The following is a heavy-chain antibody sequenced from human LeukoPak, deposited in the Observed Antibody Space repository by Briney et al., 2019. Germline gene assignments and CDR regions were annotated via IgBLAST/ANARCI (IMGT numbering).Heavy chain of an antibody. Sequence: GASVKVSCKASGYTFTGYYMHWVRQAPGQGLEWMGWINPNSGDTHYAQKFQGRVTMTRDTSITTAYMDLNSLISDDTAVYYCARVQYQLIFEGNWFDPWGQGTLVTVSS. V-gene: IGHV1-2*02. CDR1: GYTFTGYY. J-gene: IGHJ5*02. CDR2: INPNSGDT. D-gene: IGHD2-2*01. CDR3: ARVQYQLIFEGNWFDP.